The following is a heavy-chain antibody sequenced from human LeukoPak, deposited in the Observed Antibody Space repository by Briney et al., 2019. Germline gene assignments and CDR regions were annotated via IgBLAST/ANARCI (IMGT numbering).Heavy chain of an antibody. V-gene: IGHV3-30*03. CDR2: ISYDGSNK. J-gene: IGHJ6*02. Sequence: PGGSLRLSCAASGFTFSSYGMHWVRQAPGKGLEWVAVISYDGSNKYYADSVKGRFTISRDNSKNTLYLQMNSLRAEDTAVYYCAWGELDGMDVWGQGTTVTVSS. D-gene: IGHD6-13*01. CDR1: GFTFSSYG. CDR3: AWGELDGMDV.